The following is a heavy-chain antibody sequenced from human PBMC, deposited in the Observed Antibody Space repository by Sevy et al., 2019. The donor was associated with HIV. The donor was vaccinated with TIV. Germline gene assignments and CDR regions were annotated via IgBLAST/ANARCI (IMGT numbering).Heavy chain of an antibody. J-gene: IGHJ4*01. V-gene: IGHV3-33*01. CDR2: IWFDGSNT. CDR1: VFTFSSFG. CDR3: ARDLEFYDHGDYGPAFMPDF. Sequence: GGSLRLSCAASVFTFSSFGMHWVRQAPGKGLEWLAVIWFDGSNTYYADSVRGRFTISRDIAKNTLHLQMNSLRAKDTAVYYCARDLEFYDHGDYGPAFMPDFWGHGTLVTVSS. D-gene: IGHD4-17*01.